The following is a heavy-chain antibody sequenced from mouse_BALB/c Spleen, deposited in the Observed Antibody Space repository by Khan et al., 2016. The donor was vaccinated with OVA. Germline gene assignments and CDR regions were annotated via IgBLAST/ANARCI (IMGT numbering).Heavy chain of an antibody. V-gene: IGHV3-2*02. J-gene: IGHJ3*01. D-gene: IGHD2-4*01. CDR2: ISYSGNT. CDR3: ARKVCYDYGPFAY. CDR1: GYSITSEFA. Sequence: EVQLQESGPGLVKPSQSLSLTCTVTGYSITSEFAWNWIRQFPGNKLEWMGYISYSGNTRYNPSLKSLISITRDTSRNQSFLQLNSVTTEDTATYYCARKVCYDYGPFAYWGQGTVVTVSA.